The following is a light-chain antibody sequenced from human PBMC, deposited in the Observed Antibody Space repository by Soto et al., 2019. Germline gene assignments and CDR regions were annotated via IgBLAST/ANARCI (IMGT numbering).Light chain of an antibody. CDR3: QQRNSWPWT. CDR1: QDISNY. V-gene: IGKV1-33*01. Sequence: DIQMTQSPSSLSASVGDRVTITCQASQDISNYLNWYQQKPGKAPKLLIYDASNLETGVPSRFSGSGSGTEFTLTISSLEPEDFAVYYCQQRNSWPWTFGQGTKVDIK. J-gene: IGKJ1*01. CDR2: DAS.